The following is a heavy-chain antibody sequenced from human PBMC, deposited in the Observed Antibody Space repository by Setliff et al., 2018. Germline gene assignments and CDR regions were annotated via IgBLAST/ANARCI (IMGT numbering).Heavy chain of an antibody. Sequence: GGSLRLSCAASGFIFSDHYMDWVRQAPGRGLEWVARSRDKASSYTTEYAASVKGRFTIARDNSKNSVYLQMNSLKTEDGAVYYCVRTVVPGYYFDSWGQGTLVTVSS. CDR1: GFIFSDHY. V-gene: IGHV3-72*01. J-gene: IGHJ4*02. CDR3: VRTVVPGYYFDS. CDR2: SRDKASSYTT. D-gene: IGHD3-10*01.